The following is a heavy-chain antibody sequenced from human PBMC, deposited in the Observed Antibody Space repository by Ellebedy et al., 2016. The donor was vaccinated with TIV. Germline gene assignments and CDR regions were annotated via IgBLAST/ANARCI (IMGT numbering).Heavy chain of an antibody. CDR3: AGYRGEAVAGNWFDP. Sequence: GGSLRLSCAAPGFSFGSYAMNWVRQAPGKGLEWVAVISGSGVTTYYADSVRGRFSISRDNSKNTLFLQMNSLRADDTAVYYCAGYRGEAVAGNWFDPWGQGTLVTVSS. CDR2: ISGSGVTT. CDR1: GFSFGSYA. D-gene: IGHD6-19*01. V-gene: IGHV3-23*01. J-gene: IGHJ5*02.